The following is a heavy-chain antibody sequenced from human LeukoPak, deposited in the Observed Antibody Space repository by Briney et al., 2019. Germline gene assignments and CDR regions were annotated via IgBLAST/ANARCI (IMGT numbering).Heavy chain of an antibody. J-gene: IGHJ4*02. CDR3: ARGGWSKDY. V-gene: IGHV4-59*01. CDR1: GDSMSSYY. D-gene: IGHD2-8*01. Sequence: PSETPSLTCTVSGDSMSSYYWSWVRQPPGKGLEWIGYVHYSGSTDYNPSLKSRVTISVDTSKNQFSLRLSSVTAADTAVYYCARGGWSKDYWGQGTLVTVSS. CDR2: VHYSGST.